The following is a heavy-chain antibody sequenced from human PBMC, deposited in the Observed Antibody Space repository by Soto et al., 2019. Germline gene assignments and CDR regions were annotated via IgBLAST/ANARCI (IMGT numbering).Heavy chain of an antibody. Sequence: GASVKVSCKASVGTFSSYAISWVRQAPGKGLAWMGGIIPIFGTAIYAQKFQGRVTITADESTSTAYMELSSLRSEDTAVYYCARDWRLAYCGGDCYSEDAFDIWGQGTMVTVSS. V-gene: IGHV1-69*13. CDR3: ARDWRLAYCGGDCYSEDAFDI. CDR2: IIPIFGTA. CDR1: VGTFSSYA. D-gene: IGHD2-21*02. J-gene: IGHJ3*02.